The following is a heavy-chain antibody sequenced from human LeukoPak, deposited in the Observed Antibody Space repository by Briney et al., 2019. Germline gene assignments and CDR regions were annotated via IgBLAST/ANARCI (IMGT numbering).Heavy chain of an antibody. CDR1: GFTVSSNY. V-gene: IGHV3-53*05. J-gene: IGHJ4*02. CDR2: IYSGGST. Sequence: GGSLRLSCAASGFTVSSNYMSGVRQAPGKGLEWVSVIYSGGSTYYADSVKGRFTISRDNSKNTLYLQMNSLRAEDTAVYYCAKDFGSFGWLRLPSDYWGQGTLVTVSS. CDR3: AKDFGSFGWLRLPSDY. D-gene: IGHD5-12*01.